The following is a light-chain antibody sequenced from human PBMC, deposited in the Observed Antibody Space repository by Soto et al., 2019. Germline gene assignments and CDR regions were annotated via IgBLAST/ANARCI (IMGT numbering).Light chain of an antibody. CDR1: SSDVGGFDH. CDR2: DVS. CDR3: NSXXXTXXYV. V-gene: IGLV2-14*03. Sequence: QSALTQPASASGSPGQSITISCTGASSDVGGFDHVSWYQQHPGKVPRLLIYDVSSRPSGVSDRFSGSKSGNTASLTISGLQAEDDADYYCNSXXXTXXYVFGXGT. J-gene: IGLJ1*01.